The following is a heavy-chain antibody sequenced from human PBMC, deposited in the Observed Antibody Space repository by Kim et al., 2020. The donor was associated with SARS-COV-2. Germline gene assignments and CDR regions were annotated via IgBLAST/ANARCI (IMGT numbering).Heavy chain of an antibody. V-gene: IGHV3-23*01. CDR3: AKRLYCSSGTCYRHFDF. J-gene: IGHJ4*02. CDR1: GFTFSSSA. D-gene: IGHD2-15*01. Sequence: GGSLRLSCAASGFTFSSSAMSWVRQAPGKGLEWVSTSGVTGNTYYADSVKGRFTISRDNSKNTLHLQMDSLRAEDTAVYYCAKRLYCSSGTCYRHFDFWGQGTLVTVSS. CDR2: SGVTGNT.